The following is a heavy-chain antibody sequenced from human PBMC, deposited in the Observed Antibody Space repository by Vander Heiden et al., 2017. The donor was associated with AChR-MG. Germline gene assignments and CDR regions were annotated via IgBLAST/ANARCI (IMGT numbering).Heavy chain of an antibody. CDR2: ITDSGGST. CDR3: AKRMTATYYYGMDV. J-gene: IGHJ6*02. V-gene: IGHV3-23*01. CDR1: GFTFSNSA. Sequence: EVHLLEFGGGLVQSGGSLRLSCAASGFTFSNSAMNRARPDRGKGLEWVSGITDSGGSTYYANSVKGRFTPSRDNSKNTLYLQMDNLRAEDTALYYCAKRMTATYYYGMDVWGQGTTVTVSS.